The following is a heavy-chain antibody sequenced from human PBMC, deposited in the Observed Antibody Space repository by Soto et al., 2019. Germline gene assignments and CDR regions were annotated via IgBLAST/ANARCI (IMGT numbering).Heavy chain of an antibody. D-gene: IGHD1-26*01. V-gene: IGHV3-11*06. CDR2: ISSSSSYT. J-gene: IGHJ4*02. Sequence: GGSLRLSCAASGFTFSDYYMSWIRQAPGKGLEWVSYISSSSSYTNYADSVKGRFTISRDNAKNSLYLQMNSLRAEDTAVYYCARLLGGPAPFYYFDYWGQGTLVTVPS. CDR3: ARLLGGPAPFYYFDY. CDR1: GFTFSDYY.